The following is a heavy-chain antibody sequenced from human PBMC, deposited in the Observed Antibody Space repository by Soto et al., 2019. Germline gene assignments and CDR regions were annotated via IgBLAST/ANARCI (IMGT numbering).Heavy chain of an antibody. Sequence: PSETLSLTCTVTGDSISSRRYYWGWIRQPPGKGLEWIGSIYYSGSTYNNPSLRSRVSMSIDTSKDQFSLKLKSVTAADTALYFCARQRTSVVTQAYFGVWGDGSLFTVSS. V-gene: IGHV4-39*01. D-gene: IGHD2-21*02. CDR2: IYYSGST. J-gene: IGHJ4*01. CDR1: GDSISSRRYY. CDR3: ARQRTSVVTQAYFGV.